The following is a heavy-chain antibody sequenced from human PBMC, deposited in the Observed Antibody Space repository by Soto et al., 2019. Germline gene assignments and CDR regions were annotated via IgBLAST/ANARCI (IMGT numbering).Heavy chain of an antibody. CDR2: IRTKPYGGTTT. Sequence: GGSLRLSCTASGFTFGDSAMGWFRQAPGKGLEWVSSIRTKPYGGTTTEYAASVKGRFTISRDDSKSIAYLQMNSLKTEDTAVYYCARVGHCSGASCYVSDYWGQGILVTVSS. V-gene: IGHV3-49*03. J-gene: IGHJ4*02. D-gene: IGHD2-15*01. CDR1: GFTFGDSA. CDR3: ARVGHCSGASCYVSDY.